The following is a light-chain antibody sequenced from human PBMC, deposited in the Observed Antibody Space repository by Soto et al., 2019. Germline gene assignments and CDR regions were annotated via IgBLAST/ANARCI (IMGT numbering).Light chain of an antibody. CDR2: ADV. CDR3: KSDAGMNTYV. Sequence: QSALTQPPSASGSPGQTVTISCTGTKNDIGVYDYVSWYQHHPGKAPKLIIYADVKRPSGVPGRFSGSKSGNTASLTVTGLQAAEEDDYCYKSDAGMNTYVFGTGTKVTVL. V-gene: IGLV2-8*01. J-gene: IGLJ1*01. CDR1: KNDIGVYDY.